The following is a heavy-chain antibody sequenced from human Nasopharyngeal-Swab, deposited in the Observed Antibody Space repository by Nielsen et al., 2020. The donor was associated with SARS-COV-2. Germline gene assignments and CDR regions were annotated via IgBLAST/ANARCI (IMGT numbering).Heavy chain of an antibody. CDR2: IYYSGST. CDR1: GGSISSYY. J-gene: IGHJ6*02. Sequence: GSLRLSCTVSGGSISSYYWSWIRQPPGKGLEWIGYIYYSGSTNYNPSLKSRVTISVDTSKNQFSLKLSSVTAADTAVYYCARSNSELPYYYYGMDVWGQGTTVTVSS. CDR3: ARSNSELPYYYYGMDV. D-gene: IGHD1-26*01. V-gene: IGHV4-59*13.